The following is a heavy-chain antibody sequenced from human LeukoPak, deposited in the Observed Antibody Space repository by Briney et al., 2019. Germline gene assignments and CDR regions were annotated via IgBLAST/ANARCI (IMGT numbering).Heavy chain of an antibody. D-gene: IGHD4-23*01. CDR2: IITILGIA. CDR3: ARVGELRTFDY. V-gene: IGHV1-69*04. CDR1: GGTSSSYA. J-gene: IGHJ4*02. Sequence: SVKVSCKASGGTSSSYAISWVRQAPGQGLEWMGRIITILGIANYAQKFQGRVTITADKSTSTAYLELSSLRSEDTAVYYCARVGELRTFDYWGQGTLVTVSS.